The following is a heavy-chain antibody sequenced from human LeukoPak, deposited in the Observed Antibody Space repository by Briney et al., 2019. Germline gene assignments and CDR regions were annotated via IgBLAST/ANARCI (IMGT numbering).Heavy chain of an antibody. V-gene: IGHV1-69*05. CDR2: IIPLFGTP. Sequence: ASVKVSCKASGGSFNDYAFSWVRQAPGQGLEWMGGIIPLFGTPIYAQQFQGRFTITTDEFTSTAYMELSSLTSEDTAVYYCARERTTETTWGYFDYWGQGTLVTVSS. CDR1: GGSFNDYA. D-gene: IGHD4-17*01. J-gene: IGHJ4*02. CDR3: ARERTTETTWGYFDY.